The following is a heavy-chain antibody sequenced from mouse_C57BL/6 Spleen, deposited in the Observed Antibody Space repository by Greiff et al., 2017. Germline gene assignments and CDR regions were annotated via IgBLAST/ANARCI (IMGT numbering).Heavy chain of an antibody. V-gene: IGHV1-9*01. CDR1: GYTFTGYW. CDR2: ILAGSGST. Sequence: QVQLQQSGAELMKPGASVKLSCKATGYTFTGYWIEWVKQRPGHGLEWIGEILAGSGSTNYNEKFKGKATFTADTSSNTAYMQLSSLTTEDSAIYYCTRMIATVIDYAMDYWGQGTSVTVSS. D-gene: IGHD2-4*01. CDR3: TRMIATVIDYAMDY. J-gene: IGHJ4*01.